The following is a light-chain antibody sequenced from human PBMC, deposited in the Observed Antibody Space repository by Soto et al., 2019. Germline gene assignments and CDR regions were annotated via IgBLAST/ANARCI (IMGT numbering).Light chain of an antibody. CDR3: SSYAGSSNV. CDR2: EVN. Sequence: QSALTQPPSASGSPVQSVAISCTGTSSDVGGYNYVSWYQQHPGKAPKLMIYEVNKRPSGVPDRFSGSESGNTASLTVSGLQAEDEADYYCSSYAGSSNVFGTGTKVTVL. CDR1: SSDVGGYNY. V-gene: IGLV2-8*01. J-gene: IGLJ1*01.